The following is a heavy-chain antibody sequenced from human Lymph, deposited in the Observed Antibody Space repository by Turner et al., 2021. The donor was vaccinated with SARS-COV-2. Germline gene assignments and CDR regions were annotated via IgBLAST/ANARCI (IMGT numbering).Heavy chain of an antibody. J-gene: IGHJ4*02. CDR3: AKARDGYKFFTIDY. Sequence: QVQLVESGGGVVQPRRSLRLLCSASGFTFSSYGRHWVRQAPGKGLEWVAVIASDGSNKYYADSVKGRFTISRDNSKNTLYLQMNSLRAEDTAVYYCAKARDGYKFFTIDYWGQGTLVTVSS. D-gene: IGHD5-18*01. CDR1: GFTFSSYG. CDR2: IASDGSNK. V-gene: IGHV3-30*18.